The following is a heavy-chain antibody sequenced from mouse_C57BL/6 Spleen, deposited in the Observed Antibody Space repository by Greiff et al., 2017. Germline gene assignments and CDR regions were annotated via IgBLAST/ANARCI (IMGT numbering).Heavy chain of an antibody. CDR2: IDPSDSYT. J-gene: IGHJ4*01. CDR1: GYTFTSYW. Sequence: QVQLQQPGAELVMPGASVKLSCKASGYTFTSYWMHWVKQRPGQGLEWIGEIDPSDSYTNYNQKFKGKSTLTVDKSSSTAYMQLSSLTSEDSAVXYCARGGDYWGQGTSVTVSS. V-gene: IGHV1-69*01. CDR3: ARGGDY.